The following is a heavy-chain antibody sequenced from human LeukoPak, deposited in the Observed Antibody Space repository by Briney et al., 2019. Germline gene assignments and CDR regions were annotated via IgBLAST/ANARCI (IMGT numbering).Heavy chain of an antibody. CDR2: IYYRGPT. V-gene: IGHV4-39*01. J-gene: IGHJ4*01. Sequence: SETLSLTCTVSGGSINNISAYWGWVRQAPGKGLEWIGTIYYRGPTYYNPSLKSRVTISVDRTKSQFSLKLSSVSAADTAVYYCARHAGLWFGELFDYWGHGTLVTVSS. CDR1: GGSINNISAY. D-gene: IGHD3-10*01. CDR3: ARHAGLWFGELFDY.